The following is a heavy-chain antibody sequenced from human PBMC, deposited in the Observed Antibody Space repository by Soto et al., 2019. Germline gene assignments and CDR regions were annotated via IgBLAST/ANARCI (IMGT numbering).Heavy chain of an antibody. V-gene: IGHV4-39*01. Sequence: SETLSLTCTVSGVSIHNSHSFWGWIRQPPGKGLEFIGTVYYSGGAHYNSSLKSRVTISVDTANNQVSLRMRSLTAADTAVYYCGRVVEGATRHTDLDSWGQGTLVTSPQ. D-gene: IGHD2-21*01. CDR2: VYYSGGA. CDR3: GRVVEGATRHTDLDS. J-gene: IGHJ5*01. CDR1: GVSIHNSHSF.